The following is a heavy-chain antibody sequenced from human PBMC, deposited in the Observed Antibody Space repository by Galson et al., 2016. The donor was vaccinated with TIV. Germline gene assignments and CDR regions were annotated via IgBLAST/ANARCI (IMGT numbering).Heavy chain of an antibody. CDR3: ARAAGRNGATCHATCESVDF. J-gene: IGHJ3*01. V-gene: IGHV3-33*01. D-gene: IGHD3-10*01. Sequence: SLRLSCAVSGFSLKDYGTHWVRQAPGKGLEWVAVIGYDGTTKYYADSVNGRFTISRDTSTNTLSLRMDSLIGEDTAVYYCARAAGRNGATCHATCESVDFWGQGTKVTVSS. CDR2: IGYDGTTK. CDR1: GFSLKDYG.